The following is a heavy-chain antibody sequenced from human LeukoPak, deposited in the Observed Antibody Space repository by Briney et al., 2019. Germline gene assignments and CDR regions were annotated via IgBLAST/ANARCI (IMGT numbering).Heavy chain of an antibody. Sequence: GGSLRLSCAASGFTFSSYWMSWVRQAPGKGLEWVANIKQDGSEKYYVDSVKGRFTISRDNAKNSLYLQMNSLRAEDTALYYCARSRHSFDSTGFPHYWGQGTLVTVSS. CDR1: GFTFSSYW. CDR3: ARSRHSFDSTGFPHY. J-gene: IGHJ4*02. CDR2: IKQDGSEK. V-gene: IGHV3-7*03. D-gene: IGHD3-22*01.